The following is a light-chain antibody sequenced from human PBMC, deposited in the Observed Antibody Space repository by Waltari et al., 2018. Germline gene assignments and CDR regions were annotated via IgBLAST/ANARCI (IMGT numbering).Light chain of an antibody. V-gene: IGLV1-47*01. CDR1: SSNIGSNY. CDR3: ASWDDSLSGPV. J-gene: IGLJ2*01. Sequence: QPVLTQPPSASGTPGQRGTISCSGSSSNIGSNYVYWYQNAPGAAPKLLIYRNTQRPSGVPDRFSGSKSGTSASLAISGLRSEDEADYFCASWDDSLSGPVFGGGTKLTVL. CDR2: RNT.